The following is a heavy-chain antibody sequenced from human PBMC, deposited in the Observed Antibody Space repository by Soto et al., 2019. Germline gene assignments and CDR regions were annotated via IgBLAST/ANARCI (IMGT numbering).Heavy chain of an antibody. CDR2: ISSGGSFI. D-gene: IGHD3-16*01. Sequence: QVQLVESGGGLVEPGGSLRLSCAASGFTFSDYYMSWIRQAPGKGLEYISYISSGGSFIYYADSVKGRFTISRDTAKTSLFLQRNSLRAEDTALYYCARHRYYEGSVPGYGMDVWGQGTTVTVSS. CDR1: GFTFSDYY. J-gene: IGHJ6*02. CDR3: ARHRYYEGSVPGYGMDV. V-gene: IGHV3-11*01.